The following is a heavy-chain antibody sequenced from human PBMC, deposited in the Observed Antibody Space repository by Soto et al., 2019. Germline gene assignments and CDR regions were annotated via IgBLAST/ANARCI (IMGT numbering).Heavy chain of an antibody. J-gene: IGHJ4*02. V-gene: IGHV3-53*01. CDR1: GFGVSTKY. D-gene: IGHD3-22*01. Sequence: GGSLRLSCAATGFGVSTKYMTWVRQPPGKGLEWVSMIRDGDGGTYYAESVQGRFTISRDSSKNTLYLQMNSLRAEDTALYYCAKDRGDGSGYPIFDYWDQGALVTVSS. CDR3: AKDRGDGSGYPIFDY. CDR2: IRDGDGGT.